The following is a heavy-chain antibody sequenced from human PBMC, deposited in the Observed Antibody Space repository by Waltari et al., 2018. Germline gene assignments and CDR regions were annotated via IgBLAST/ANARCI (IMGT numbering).Heavy chain of an antibody. Sequence: QVQLQESGPGLVKPSETLSLTCAVSGYSISSGYYWGWLRQPPGKGLEWIGSIYHSGSTYYNPSLKSRVTISVDTSKNQFSLKLSSVTAADTAVYYCARTRVTHYDSSGYYYPDYWGQGTLVTVSS. CDR3: ARTRVTHYDSSGYYYPDY. J-gene: IGHJ4*02. CDR2: IYHSGST. V-gene: IGHV4-38-2*01. CDR1: GYSISSGYY. D-gene: IGHD3-22*01.